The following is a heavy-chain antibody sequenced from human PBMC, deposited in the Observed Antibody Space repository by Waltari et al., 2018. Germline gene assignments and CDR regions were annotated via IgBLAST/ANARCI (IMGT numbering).Heavy chain of an antibody. CDR1: GFTLSNYW. CDR2: INKDGTET. Sequence: EVQQVESGGDLVQPGGSLRLSCVVSGFTLSNYWMSWVRQAPGKGLEWVANINKDGTETYYVDSVRGRFTISKDDAKNSVYLQMNSLKVEDTAVYYCIRDYGSPYWGQGTLVTVSS. CDR3: IRDYGSPY. V-gene: IGHV3-7*03. J-gene: IGHJ4*02. D-gene: IGHD6-19*01.